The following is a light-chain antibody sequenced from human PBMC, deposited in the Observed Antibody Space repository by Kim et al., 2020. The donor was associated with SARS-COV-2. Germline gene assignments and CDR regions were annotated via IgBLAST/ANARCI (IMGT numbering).Light chain of an antibody. J-gene: IGLJ2*01. Sequence: SALTQPPSASGSPGQSVTISCTGTSSDIGYYNYVSWYQQHPGKVPKLMIYEVSKRPSGVPDRFSGSKSGNTASLTVSGLQAEDEADYYCSSYVGSDNWVFGGGTQLTVL. CDR3: SSYVGSDNWV. V-gene: IGLV2-8*01. CDR1: SSDIGYYNY. CDR2: EVS.